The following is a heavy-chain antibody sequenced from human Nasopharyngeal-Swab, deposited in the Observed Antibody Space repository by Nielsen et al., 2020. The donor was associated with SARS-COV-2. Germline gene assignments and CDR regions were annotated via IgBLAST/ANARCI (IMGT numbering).Heavy chain of an antibody. D-gene: IGHD3-3*01. J-gene: IGHJ4*02. CDR1: GFTFSDYC. CDR2: ISTTGSSK. Sequence: GGSLRLSCAASGFTFSDYCMSWIRQAPGKGLEWVSHISTTGSSKYCADSLKGRFTISRDNDKNSLYLQMNSLRADDTAVYYCASGGYDFWSGYPSDYWGLGTLVTVSS. V-gene: IGHV3-11*04. CDR3: ASGGYDFWSGYPSDY.